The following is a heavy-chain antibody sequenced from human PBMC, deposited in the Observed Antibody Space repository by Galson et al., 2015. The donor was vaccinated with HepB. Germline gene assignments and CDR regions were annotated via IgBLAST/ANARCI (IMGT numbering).Heavy chain of an antibody. J-gene: IGHJ3*02. CDR1: GFTFSSYA. Sequence: SLRLSCAASGFTFSSYAMHWVRQAPGKGLDYVSGISKDGVSTAYADSVKGRFTMSRDNSKNTLYLQMSSLRAEDTAVYYCVKGPYSDGVKRGFDIWGQGTMVTVSS. CDR2: ISKDGVST. CDR3: VKGPYSDGVKRGFDI. V-gene: IGHV3-64D*06. D-gene: IGHD4-17*01.